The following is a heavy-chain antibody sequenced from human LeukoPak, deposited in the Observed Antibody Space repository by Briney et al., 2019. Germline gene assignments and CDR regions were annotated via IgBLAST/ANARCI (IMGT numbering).Heavy chain of an antibody. CDR1: GYTFTTYG. CDR2: ISTYNGNT. V-gene: IGHV1-18*01. CDR3: TRVHDGDDAFDI. J-gene: IGHJ3*02. Sequence: ASVKVSCKTSGYTFTTYGISWVRQAPGQGLEWMGWISTYNGNTRYTQKLQGRVTMTTEKSTSTDYMEMRRLTSDDTVVYYCTRVHDGDDAFDIWGQGTMVIVSS.